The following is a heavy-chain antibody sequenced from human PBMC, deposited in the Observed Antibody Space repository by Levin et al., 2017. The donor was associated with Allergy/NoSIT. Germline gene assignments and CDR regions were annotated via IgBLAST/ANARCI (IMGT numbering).Heavy chain of an antibody. Sequence: WASVKVSCRASGGTFSSYSISWVRQAPGHGLEWMGRIIPIPGTADYAQKFQGRVTITADRSTTTAYMELSSLRSDDTAVYYCAVGYSSGWYYYYMDVWGKGTTVTVSS. D-gene: IGHD6-19*01. CDR1: GGTFSSYS. CDR3: AVGYSSGWYYYYMDV. CDR2: IIPIPGTA. J-gene: IGHJ6*03. V-gene: IGHV1-69*08.